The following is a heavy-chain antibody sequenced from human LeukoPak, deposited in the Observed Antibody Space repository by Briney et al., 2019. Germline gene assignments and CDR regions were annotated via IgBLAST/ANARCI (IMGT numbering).Heavy chain of an antibody. J-gene: IGHJ3*02. CDR1: GGSISSSNW. D-gene: IGHD3-3*01. Sequence: PSETLSLTCAVSGGSISSSNWWSWVRQPPGKGLEWIGEIYHSGSTNYNPPLKSRVTISVDKSKNQFSLKLSSVTAADTAVYYCARSTYYDFWSGYLGAFDIWGQGTMVTVSS. V-gene: IGHV4-4*02. CDR2: IYHSGST. CDR3: ARSTYYDFWSGYLGAFDI.